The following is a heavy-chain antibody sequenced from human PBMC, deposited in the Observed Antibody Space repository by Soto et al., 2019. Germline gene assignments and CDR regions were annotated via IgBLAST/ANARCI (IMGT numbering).Heavy chain of an antibody. J-gene: IGHJ5*02. CDR2: IYYSGST. D-gene: IGHD4-17*01. CDR3: ARRSADYGDYVGWFDP. Sequence: QLQLQESAPGLVKPSETLSLTCTVSGGSISSSSYYWGWIRQPPGKGLEWIGSIYYSGSTYYNPSLKSRVTISVDTSKNQFSLKLSSVTAADTAVYYCARRSADYGDYVGWFDPWGQGTLVTVSS. CDR1: GGSISSSSYY. V-gene: IGHV4-39*01.